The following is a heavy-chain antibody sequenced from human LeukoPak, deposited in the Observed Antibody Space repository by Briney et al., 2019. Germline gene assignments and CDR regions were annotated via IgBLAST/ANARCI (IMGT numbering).Heavy chain of an antibody. V-gene: IGHV3-9*01. D-gene: IGHD2-15*01. Sequence: PGGSLRLSCAASGFTFDDYAMHWVRQAPGKGLEWVSGISWNSGSIGYADSVKGRFTISRDNAKNSLYLQMNSLRAEDTALYYCAVVEFDYWGQGTLVTVSS. CDR2: ISWNSGSI. J-gene: IGHJ4*02. CDR1: GFTFDDYA. CDR3: AVVEFDY.